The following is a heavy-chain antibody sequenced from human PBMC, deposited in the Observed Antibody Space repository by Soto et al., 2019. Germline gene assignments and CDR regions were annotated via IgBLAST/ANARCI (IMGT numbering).Heavy chain of an antibody. V-gene: IGHV3-23*01. CDR3: AKLTDDIVVVVAAPFDY. D-gene: IGHD2-15*01. CDR1: GFTFSNYA. J-gene: IGHJ4*02. Sequence: EVQLLESGGGLVQPGGSLRLSCTASGFTFSNYAMTWVRQAPGKGLEWVSVISGGGFSTYYADSVKGRFTISRDNSKNTLYRQMNSLRVEDTAVYYCAKLTDDIVVVVAAPFDYWGQGTLVTVSS. CDR2: ISGGGFST.